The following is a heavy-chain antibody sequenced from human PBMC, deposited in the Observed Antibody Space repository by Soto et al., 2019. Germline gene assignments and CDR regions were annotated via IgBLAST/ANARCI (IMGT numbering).Heavy chain of an antibody. CDR2: ITSDGKSK. CDR3: SLEMGPWPLNWFDP. CDR1: GVNFSNHW. Sequence: RGSLRLSCAASGVNFSNHWMHWVRQRPAEGLVWVSRITSDGKSKAYAESVKGRFAISRDNAKNTLYLQMNGLTAEDTAVYYCSLEMGPWPLNWFDPWGQGTLVTVSS. D-gene: IGHD5-12*01. V-gene: IGHV3-74*01. J-gene: IGHJ5*02.